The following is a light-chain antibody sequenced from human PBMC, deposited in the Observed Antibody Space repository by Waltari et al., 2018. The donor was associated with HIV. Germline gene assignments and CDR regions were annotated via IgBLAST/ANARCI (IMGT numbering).Light chain of an antibody. Sequence: QSALTQPASVSGSPGQSITISCIGSSSDVGAYDSVSWYQHHPGKAPKLLIYDLTHRPSGISARFSGSKSGNTASLTISGLQADDEADYYCGSYTTTSTLGVFGGGTKLTVL. CDR3: GSYTTTSTLGV. CDR1: SSDVGAYDS. V-gene: IGLV2-14*03. CDR2: DLT. J-gene: IGLJ2*01.